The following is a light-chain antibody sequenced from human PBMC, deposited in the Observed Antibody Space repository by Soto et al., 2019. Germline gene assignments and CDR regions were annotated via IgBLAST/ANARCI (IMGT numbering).Light chain of an antibody. V-gene: IGLV1-44*01. Sequence: QSVLTQPPSASGTPGQRVTISCSGSNSNIGSNTVNWYQQLPGTAPKLLIYYDNPRPSGVPDRISGSKSGTSASLAISGLQSDVEADYYCAAWDDSLNGRVFGTGTKVTVL. CDR1: NSNIGSNT. J-gene: IGLJ1*01. CDR3: AAWDDSLNGRV. CDR2: YDN.